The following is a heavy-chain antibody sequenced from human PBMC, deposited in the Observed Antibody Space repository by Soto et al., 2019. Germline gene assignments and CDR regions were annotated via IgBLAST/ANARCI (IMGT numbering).Heavy chain of an antibody. J-gene: IGHJ3*02. CDR1: GGSISSGAYY. V-gene: IGHV4-31*03. CDR3: ARDQPPRHYYDSSGYYYEGDAFDI. CDR2: IYYSGST. D-gene: IGHD3-22*01. Sequence: QVQLQESGPGLVKPSQTLSLTCTVSGGSISSGAYYWSWIRQHPGKGLEWIGYIYYSGSTYYNPSLTSRVTISVATSNTQFSLNLSSVTAADTAVYYCARDQPPRHYYDSSGYYYEGDAFDIWGQGTMVTVSS.